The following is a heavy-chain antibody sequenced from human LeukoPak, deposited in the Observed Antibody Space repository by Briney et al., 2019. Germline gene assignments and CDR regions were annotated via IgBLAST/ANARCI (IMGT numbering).Heavy chain of an antibody. CDR3: TTVYSDSSGYYFNYCDY. Sequence: PGGSLRLSCAASGFTVSNAWMSWVRQAPGKGLEWIGRIKSKADGETTDYAAPVKGRLTISRDDSKNTLYLQMNSLRTEDTAVYYCTTVYSDSSGYYFNYCDYWGQGTLVTVST. V-gene: IGHV3-15*01. CDR1: GFTVSNAW. CDR2: IKSKADGETT. J-gene: IGHJ4*02. D-gene: IGHD3-22*01.